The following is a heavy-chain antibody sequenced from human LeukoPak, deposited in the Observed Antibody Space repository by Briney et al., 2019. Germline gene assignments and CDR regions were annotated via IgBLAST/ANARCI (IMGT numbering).Heavy chain of an antibody. D-gene: IGHD2-15*01. CDR3: ARHPCSGGSCPTPFDP. Sequence: PSETLSLTCTVSGVSISSYYWSWLRQPPGKGLEWIGYIYSSGSTSYNPSLKRRVTISVDTSKNQFSLKLSSVPAADTAVYYCARHPCSGGSCPTPFDPWGQGTLVTVSS. J-gene: IGHJ5*02. CDR1: GVSISSYY. V-gene: IGHV4-59*08. CDR2: IYSSGST.